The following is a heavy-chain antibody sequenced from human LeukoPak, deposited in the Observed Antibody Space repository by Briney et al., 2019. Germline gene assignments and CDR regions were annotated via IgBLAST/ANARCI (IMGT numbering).Heavy chain of an antibody. CDR3: ARGRAVAGGDY. J-gene: IGHJ4*02. CDR2: ISAYNGNT. Sequence: ASVKVSCKASAYTFSGYYMHWVRQAPGQGLEWMGWISAYNGNTNYARKLQGRVTMTTDTSTSTAYMELRSLRSDGTAVYYCARGRAVAGGDYWGQGTLVTVSS. D-gene: IGHD6-19*01. V-gene: IGHV1-18*04. CDR1: AYTFSGYY.